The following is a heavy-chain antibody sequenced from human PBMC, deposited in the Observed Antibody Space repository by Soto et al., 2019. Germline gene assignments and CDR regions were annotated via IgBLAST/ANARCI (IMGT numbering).Heavy chain of an antibody. CDR2: IYYSGST. Sequence: QVQLQESGPGLVKPSETLSLTCTVSGGSISSYYWCWIRQPPGKGLEWIGYIYYSGSTNYNPSLKSRVTISLDPSTSQFSLKLSSLTAADTAVYYCARFYSSPWFAPWGQGTLVTVSS. V-gene: IGHV4-59*01. CDR3: ARFYSSPWFAP. D-gene: IGHD6-13*01. CDR1: GGSISSYY. J-gene: IGHJ5*02.